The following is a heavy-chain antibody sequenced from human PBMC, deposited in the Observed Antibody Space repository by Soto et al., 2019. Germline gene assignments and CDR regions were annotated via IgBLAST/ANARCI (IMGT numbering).Heavy chain of an antibody. CDR1: GGSIRSGGYY. Sequence: SDTLSLTCTVSGGSIRSGGYYWSWVRQNPRRGLEWIGNIYYSGNTYYNPSLKSRLTISVDTSKNQFSLNLSSVTAADTAVYYCARDRLMATAGTARHYFGLDVWGQGTTVTSP. V-gene: IGHV4-31*03. CDR3: ARDRLMATAGTARHYFGLDV. J-gene: IGHJ6*02. D-gene: IGHD5-18*01. CDR2: IYYSGNT.